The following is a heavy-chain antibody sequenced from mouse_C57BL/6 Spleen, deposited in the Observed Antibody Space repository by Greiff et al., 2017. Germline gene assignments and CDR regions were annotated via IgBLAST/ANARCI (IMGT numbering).Heavy chain of an antibody. CDR3: ARRGLYS. D-gene: IGHD2-1*01. CDR1: GYPFPSYW. J-gene: IGHJ4*01. CDR2: IYPGSGST. V-gene: IGHV1-55*01. Sequence: QVQLQQPGAEPVKPGASVKMSCKASGYPFPSYWITWVKQRPGQGLEWIGDIYPGSGSTNYNEKFKSKATLTVDTSSSTAYMQLSSLTSEDSAVYYCARRGLYSGGQGTAVTVSS.